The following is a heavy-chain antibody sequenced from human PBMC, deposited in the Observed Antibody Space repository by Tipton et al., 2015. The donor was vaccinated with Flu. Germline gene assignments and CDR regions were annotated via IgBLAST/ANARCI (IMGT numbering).Heavy chain of an antibody. V-gene: IGHV4-39*07. CDR3: VRSLSRANWFDP. CDR2: IYYSGST. Sequence: TLSLTCTVSGGSISTTNYYWGWVRQPPGKGLEWIGNIYYSGSTYYNPSLKSRVTISVDTSKNQFSLKLSSVTAADTAVYYCVRSLSRANWFDPWGQGTLVTVSS. J-gene: IGHJ5*02. D-gene: IGHD3-3*02. CDR1: GGSISTTNYY.